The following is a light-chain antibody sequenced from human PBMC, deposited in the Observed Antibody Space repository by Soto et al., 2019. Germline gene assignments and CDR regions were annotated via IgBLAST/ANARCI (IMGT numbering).Light chain of an antibody. Sequence: DLQMPQYQSCLYASVVDRVRITCRASQSISSYLNWYQQKPGKAPKLLIYAASSLQSGVPSRFSGSGSGTDFTLTSSSLQPEDFATYYCQQSYRTPWTFGQGTKVDIK. J-gene: IGKJ1*01. CDR3: QQSYRTPWT. CDR1: QSISSY. V-gene: IGKV1-39*01. CDR2: AAS.